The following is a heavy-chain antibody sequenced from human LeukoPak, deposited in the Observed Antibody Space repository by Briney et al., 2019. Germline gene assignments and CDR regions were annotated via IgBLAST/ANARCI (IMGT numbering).Heavy chain of an antibody. CDR1: GFTFSTYA. Sequence: PGGSLRLSCAASGFTFSTYAMHWVRQAPGKGLEFVSAINPNGDTTFYANSVRDRFTISRDNSKNTLCLQMGSLRPEDMAVYYCAREMLGMSHYFEYWGQGTLVTGSS. CDR2: INPNGDTT. D-gene: IGHD7-27*01. CDR3: AREMLGMSHYFEY. V-gene: IGHV3-64*01. J-gene: IGHJ4*02.